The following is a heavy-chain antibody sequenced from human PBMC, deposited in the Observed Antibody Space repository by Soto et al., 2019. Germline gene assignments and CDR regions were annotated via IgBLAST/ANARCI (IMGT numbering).Heavy chain of an antibody. CDR2: ISGSGGST. CDR1: GFTFSSYA. J-gene: IGHJ6*02. CDR3: AKETMIVVVAYYYGMDV. Sequence: RLSCAASGFTFSSYAMSWVRQAPGKGLEWVSAISGSGGSTYYADSVKGRFTISRDNSKNTLYLQMNSLRAEDTAVYYCAKETMIVVVAYYYGMDVWGQGTTVTVSS. D-gene: IGHD3-22*01. V-gene: IGHV3-23*01.